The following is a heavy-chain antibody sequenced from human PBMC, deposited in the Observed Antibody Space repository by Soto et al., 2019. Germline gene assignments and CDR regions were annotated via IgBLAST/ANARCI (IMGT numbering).Heavy chain of an antibody. J-gene: IGHJ4*02. CDR1: GFIFSSYG. V-gene: IGHV3-48*02. Sequence: PGGSLRLSCAASGFIFSSYGMNWVRQAPGKGLEWVSYISTGGNTIYYADSVQGRFTISRDNAKNSLFLQMNSLRDEDTAVYYCARAFNKPYGDYDVGYFDFWGQGTLVTVSS. D-gene: IGHD4-17*01. CDR2: ISTGGNTI. CDR3: ARAFNKPYGDYDVGYFDF.